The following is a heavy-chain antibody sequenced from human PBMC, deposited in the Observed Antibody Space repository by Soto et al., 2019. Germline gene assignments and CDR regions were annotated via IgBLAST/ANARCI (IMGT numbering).Heavy chain of an antibody. CDR3: ARGMDGMDV. V-gene: IGHV3-53*02. J-gene: IGHJ6*02. CDR1: DFSVSNNY. CDR2: IYSGGNT. Sequence: EVQLVETGGGLILSGGSLRLSCAASDFSVSNNYMTWVRQAPGKGLEWVSVIYSGGNTYYADHVKGRFTISRDSSTNTLFLQMNSLRVEDTAVYYCARGMDGMDVWGRGTTVTVSS.